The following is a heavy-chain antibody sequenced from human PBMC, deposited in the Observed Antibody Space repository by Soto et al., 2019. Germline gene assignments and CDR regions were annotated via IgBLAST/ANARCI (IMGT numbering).Heavy chain of an antibody. CDR1: GGTFVSYA. CDR3: ARSQGSSTSLEIYYYYYYGMDV. Sequence: QVQLVQSGAEVKKPGSSVKVSCKASGGTFVSYAISWVRQAPGQGLEWMGGIIPIPGTANYAQKFQGRVTIAPDESTSTAYMELSSLRSEDTAVYYCARSQGSSTSLEIYYYYYYGMDVWGQGTTVTVSS. J-gene: IGHJ6*02. V-gene: IGHV1-69*01. CDR2: IIPIPGTA. D-gene: IGHD2-2*01.